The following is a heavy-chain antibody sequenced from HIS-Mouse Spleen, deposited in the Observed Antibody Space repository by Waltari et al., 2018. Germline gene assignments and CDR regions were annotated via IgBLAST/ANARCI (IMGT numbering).Heavy chain of an antibody. CDR2: IIPILGIA. CDR1: GGTFSRYA. D-gene: IGHD1-20*01. J-gene: IGHJ5*02. Sequence: QVQLVQSGAAVKKPGSSVKVSCKASGGTFSRYAISWVRQAPGQGLEWMGRIIPILGIANYAQKFQGRVTITADKSTSTAYMELSSLRSEDTAVYYCARDSQGITGIPGWFDPWGQGTLVTVSS. V-gene: IGHV1-69*04. CDR3: ARDSQGITGIPGWFDP.